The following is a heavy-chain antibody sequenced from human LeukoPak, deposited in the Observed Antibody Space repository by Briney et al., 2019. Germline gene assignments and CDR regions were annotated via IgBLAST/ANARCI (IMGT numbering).Heavy chain of an antibody. J-gene: IGHJ6*03. Sequence: LSLKSRVTISVDTSKNQFSLKLSSVTAADTAVYYCARDFGRTGSSSWSHYYYYMDVWGKGTTVTVSS. V-gene: IGHV4-30-2*05. CDR3: ARDFGRTGSSSWSHYYYYMDV. D-gene: IGHD6-13*01.